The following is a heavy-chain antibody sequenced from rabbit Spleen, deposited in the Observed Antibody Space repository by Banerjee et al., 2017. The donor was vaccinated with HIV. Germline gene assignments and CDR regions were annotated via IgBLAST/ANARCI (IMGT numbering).Heavy chain of an antibody. D-gene: IGHD8-1*01. CDR2: IYAGSSGNT. V-gene: IGHV1S45*01. CDR1: GFSFSGGHY. Sequence: QEQLVESGGGLVQPEGSLTLTCTASGFSFSGGHYMCWVRQAPGKGLEWIACIYAGSSGNTYSATWAKGRFTISKPSSTTVTLQMTSLTAADTATYFCARDTGTSFSTYSMDLWGPGTLVTVS. J-gene: IGHJ6*01. CDR3: ARDTGTSFSTYSMDL.